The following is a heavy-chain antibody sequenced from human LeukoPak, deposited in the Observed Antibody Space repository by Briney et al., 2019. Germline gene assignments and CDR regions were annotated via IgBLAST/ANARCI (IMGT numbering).Heavy chain of an antibody. V-gene: IGHV3-21*01. CDR3: ARAGNYYFEY. J-gene: IGHJ4*02. CDR1: GFTFSSYS. D-gene: IGHD3-10*01. CDR2: ISSSSSYI. Sequence: GGSLRLSCAASGFTFSSYSMNWVRQAPGKGLEWVSSISSSSSYIYYADSVKGRFTISRDNAQNTLYLQMSSLRAEDTAVYYCARAGNYYFEYWGQGALVTVSS.